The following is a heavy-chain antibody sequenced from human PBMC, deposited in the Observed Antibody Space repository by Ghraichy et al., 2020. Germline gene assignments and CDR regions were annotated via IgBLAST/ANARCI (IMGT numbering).Heavy chain of an antibody. Sequence: ASVKVSCKASGYTFTGYYMHWVRQAPGQGLEWMGWINPNSGGTNYAQKFQGRVTMTRDTSISTAYMELSRLRSDDTAVYYCARGTTVTPGHFDYWGQGTLVTVSS. CDR3: ARGTTVTPGHFDY. D-gene: IGHD4-17*01. CDR1: GYTFTGYY. J-gene: IGHJ4*02. CDR2: INPNSGGT. V-gene: IGHV1-2*02.